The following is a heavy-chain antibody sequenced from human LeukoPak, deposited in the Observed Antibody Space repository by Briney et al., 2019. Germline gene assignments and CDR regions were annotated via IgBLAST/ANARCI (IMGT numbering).Heavy chain of an antibody. CDR1: GYTFTGYY. J-gene: IGHJ4*02. V-gene: IGHV1-2*02. Sequence: VASVKVSCKASGYTFTGYYIHWVRQAPGHGLEWMGWIKPNTGGTNYAQKFQGRVTMTRDTSISTAHMELSRLRSDDTAVYYCATSEAGTTSLFYDSSGYYLDYWGQGTLVTVSS. CDR3: ATSEAGTTSLFYDSSGYYLDY. CDR2: IKPNTGGT. D-gene: IGHD3-22*01.